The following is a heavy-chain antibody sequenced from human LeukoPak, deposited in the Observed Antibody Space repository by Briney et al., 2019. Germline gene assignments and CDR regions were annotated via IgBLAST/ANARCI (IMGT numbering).Heavy chain of an antibody. V-gene: IGHV4-30-2*01. D-gene: IGHD1-26*01. Sequence: SETLSLTCAVSGGPISSGGYSWSWIRQPPGKGLEWIGYIYHSGSTYYNPSLKSRVTISVDRSKNQFSLKLSSVTAADTAVYYCARDSGRGEGYYFDYWGQGTLVTVSS. CDR3: ARDSGRGEGYYFDY. CDR2: IYHSGST. J-gene: IGHJ4*02. CDR1: GGPISSGGYS.